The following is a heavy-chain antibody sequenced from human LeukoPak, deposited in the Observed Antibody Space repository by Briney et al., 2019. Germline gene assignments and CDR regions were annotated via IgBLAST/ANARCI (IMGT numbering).Heavy chain of an antibody. CDR3: AKDRDVWGSLLHY. J-gene: IGHJ4*02. CDR1: GFTFISYA. CDR2: ISYDGSEK. Sequence: GGSLRLSCAASGFTFISYAMHWVRQAPGKGLEWVAVISYDGSEKYYADSVKDRFTISRDNSKNTLFLQMNSLRDEDTAVYYCAKDRDVWGSLLHYWGQGTLVTVSS. V-gene: IGHV3-30*04. D-gene: IGHD3-16*01.